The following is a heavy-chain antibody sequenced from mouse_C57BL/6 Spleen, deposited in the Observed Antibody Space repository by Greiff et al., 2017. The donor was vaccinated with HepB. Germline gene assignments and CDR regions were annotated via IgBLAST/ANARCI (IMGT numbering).Heavy chain of an antibody. Sequence: VQLQQSGPELVKPGASVKISCKASGYAFSSSWMNWVKQRPGKGLEWIGRIYPGDGDTNYNGKFKGKATLTADKSSSTAYMQLSRLTSEDSAVYFCARSDSSGYLFAYWGQGTLVTVSA. D-gene: IGHD3-2*02. V-gene: IGHV1-82*01. CDR3: ARSDSSGYLFAY. CDR1: GYAFSSSW. CDR2: IYPGDGDT. J-gene: IGHJ3*01.